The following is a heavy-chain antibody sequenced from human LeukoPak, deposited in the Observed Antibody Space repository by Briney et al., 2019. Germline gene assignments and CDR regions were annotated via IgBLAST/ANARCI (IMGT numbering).Heavy chain of an antibody. Sequence: PSQTLSLTCTVSGGSISSGSYYWSWIRQPAGKGLEWIGRIYTSGSTNYNPSLKSRVTISVDTSKNQFSLKLSSVTAADTAVYYCARVFAGGGYFDYWGQGTLVTVSS. V-gene: IGHV4-61*02. CDR2: IYTSGST. CDR1: GGSISSGSYY. D-gene: IGHD3-16*01. CDR3: ARVFAGGGYFDY. J-gene: IGHJ4*02.